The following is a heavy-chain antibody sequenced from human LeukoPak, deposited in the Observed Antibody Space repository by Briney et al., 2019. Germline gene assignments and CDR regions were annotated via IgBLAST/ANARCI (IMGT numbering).Heavy chain of an antibody. V-gene: IGHV3-23*01. CDR1: GFTFSSYA. Sequence: GGSLRLSCAASGFTFSSYAMSWVRQAPGKGLEWVSTISGSGTSTYYADSVKGRFTISRDNSKNTLYLQMNSLRAEDTAVYYCAEDSDGMDVWGQGTTVTVSS. CDR3: AEDSDGMDV. J-gene: IGHJ6*02. CDR2: ISGSGTST.